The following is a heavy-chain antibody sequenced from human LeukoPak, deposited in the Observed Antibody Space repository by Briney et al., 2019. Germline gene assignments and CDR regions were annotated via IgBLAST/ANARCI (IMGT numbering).Heavy chain of an antibody. J-gene: IGHJ5*02. CDR2: IYSSGST. CDR1: GGSISSYY. CDR3: ARGPMAAGFDH. V-gene: IGHV4-4*07. D-gene: IGHD6-6*01. Sequence: SETLSLTCTVSGGSISSYYWNWIRQPAGKGLEWIGRIYSSGSTNYNPSLKSRVTVSVDTSENQFSLKLNSVTAADTAIYYCARGPMAAGFDHWGQGTLVTVSS.